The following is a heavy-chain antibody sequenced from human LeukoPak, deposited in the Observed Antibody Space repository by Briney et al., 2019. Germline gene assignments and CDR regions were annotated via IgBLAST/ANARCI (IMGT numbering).Heavy chain of an antibody. CDR1: GFSLTDYT. Sequence: GGSLRLSCESSGFSLTDYTMNWVRQAPGKGLEWVSSISATSTYIYYAESVKGRFTISRDNAKNSLYLQMNSLRAEDTAVYYCARVEGPWGQGTLVTVSS. CDR2: ISATSTYI. V-gene: IGHV3-21*04. J-gene: IGHJ4*02. CDR3: ARVEGP.